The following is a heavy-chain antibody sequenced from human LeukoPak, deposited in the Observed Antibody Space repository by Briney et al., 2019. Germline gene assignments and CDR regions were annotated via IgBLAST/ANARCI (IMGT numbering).Heavy chain of an antibody. Sequence: VASVKVSCKASGYTFTDYYMHWVRQAPGQGLEWMGWIIPNNGDTNFAQKFQGRVTMTRDTSISTAYMELSRLRSDDTAVYYCARGLIIAVACQDDDYWGQGTLVTVSS. CDR1: GYTFTDYY. CDR3: ARGLIIAVACQDDDY. D-gene: IGHD6-19*01. CDR2: IIPNNGDT. V-gene: IGHV1-2*02. J-gene: IGHJ4*02.